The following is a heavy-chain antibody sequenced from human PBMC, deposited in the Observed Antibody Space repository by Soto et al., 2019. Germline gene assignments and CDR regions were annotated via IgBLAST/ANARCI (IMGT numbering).Heavy chain of an antibody. D-gene: IGHD3-10*01. J-gene: IGHJ4*02. V-gene: IGHV4-31*03. Sequence: PSETLSLTCTVSGGSISSGGYYWSWIRQHPGKGLEWIGYIYYSGSTYYNPSLKSRVTISVDTSKNQFSLKLSSVTAADTAVYYCARDRYGSGSYALDYWGQGTLVTVSS. CDR2: IYYSGST. CDR3: ARDRYGSGSYALDY. CDR1: GGSISSGGYY.